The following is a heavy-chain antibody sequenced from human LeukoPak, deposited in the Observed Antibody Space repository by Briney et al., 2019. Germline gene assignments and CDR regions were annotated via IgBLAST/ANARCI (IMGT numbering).Heavy chain of an antibody. D-gene: IGHD6-13*01. CDR2: ISSSSSYI. CDR1: GFTFSSYS. CDR3: AREAEAAAGKGDY. Sequence: KPGGSLRLSCAASGFTFSSYSMNWVRQAPGKGLEWVSSISSSSSYIYYADSVKGRFTISRDNAKNSLYLQMNSLRAEDTAVYYCAREAEAAAGKGDYWGQGTLVTVSS. J-gene: IGHJ4*02. V-gene: IGHV3-21*01.